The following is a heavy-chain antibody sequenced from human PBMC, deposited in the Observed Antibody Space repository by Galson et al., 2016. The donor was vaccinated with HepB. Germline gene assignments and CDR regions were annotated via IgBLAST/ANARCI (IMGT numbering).Heavy chain of an antibody. CDR1: GYIFTSYG. Sequence: SVKVSCKASGYIFTSYGISWVRQAPGQGLEWMGWISTDNGDRNYAHIVQDRVTMTADTSTATAYMELTSLRSDDTAVYYCARGHCTGTNCYWNFDYWGQGTLVTVSS. J-gene: IGHJ4*02. D-gene: IGHD2-2*01. V-gene: IGHV1-18*04. CDR3: ARGHCTGTNCYWNFDY. CDR2: ISTDNGDR.